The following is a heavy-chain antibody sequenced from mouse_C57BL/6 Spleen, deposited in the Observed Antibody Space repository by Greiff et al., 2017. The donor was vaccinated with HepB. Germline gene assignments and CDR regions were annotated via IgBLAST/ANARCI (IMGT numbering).Heavy chain of an antibody. CDR1: GYSITSGYY. Sequence: EVQVVESGPGLVKPSQSLSLTCSVTGYSITSGYYWNWIRQFPGNKLEWMGYISYDGSNNYNPSLKNRISITRDTSKNQFFLKLNSVTTEDTATYYCARDDYENWYFDVWGTGTTVTVSS. D-gene: IGHD2-4*01. CDR2: ISYDGSN. CDR3: ARDDYENWYFDV. V-gene: IGHV3-6*01. J-gene: IGHJ1*03.